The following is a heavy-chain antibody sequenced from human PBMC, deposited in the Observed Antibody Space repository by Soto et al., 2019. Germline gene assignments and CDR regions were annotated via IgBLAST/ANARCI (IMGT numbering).Heavy chain of an antibody. CDR1: GFTFSSYA. Sequence: EMQLLESGGGLVQPGGSLRLSCAASGFTFSSYAMSWVRQAPGKGLEWVSAISDSGDSTYYADSVKGRFTISRDNSKNTLYLQMNSLRVEDTAVYYYAKDPNRNYPWNLFDPWGQGTLVTVSS. CDR2: ISDSGDST. J-gene: IGHJ5*02. CDR3: AKDPNRNYPWNLFDP. V-gene: IGHV3-23*01. D-gene: IGHD1-7*01.